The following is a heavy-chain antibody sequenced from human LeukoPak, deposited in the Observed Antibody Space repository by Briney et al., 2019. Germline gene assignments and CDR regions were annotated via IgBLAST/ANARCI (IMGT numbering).Heavy chain of an antibody. CDR1: GGSISSYY. Sequence: SETLSLTCTVSGGSISSYYRSWIRQPAGKGLEWIGRLYTSGSTNYNPSLKSRVTMSVDTSKNQFSLKLSSVTAADTALYYCTRDIGGCWYAFEIWGQGTVVTVSS. D-gene: IGHD2-15*01. V-gene: IGHV4-4*07. CDR2: LYTSGST. CDR3: TRDIGGCWYAFEI. J-gene: IGHJ3*02.